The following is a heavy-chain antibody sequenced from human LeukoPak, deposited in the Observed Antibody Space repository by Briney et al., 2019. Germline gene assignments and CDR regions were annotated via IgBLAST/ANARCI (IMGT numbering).Heavy chain of an antibody. D-gene: IGHD2-2*02. Sequence: ASVKVYCKASGYTFTSYVISWLRQDPGQGLQLMGWISAYNGNTNYAQKLQGRVTMTTDTSTSTAYMELRSLRSDDTAVYYCAREDTPGWFDPWGQGTLVTVSS. V-gene: IGHV1-18*01. J-gene: IGHJ5*02. CDR2: ISAYNGNT. CDR1: GYTFTSYV. CDR3: AREDTPGWFDP.